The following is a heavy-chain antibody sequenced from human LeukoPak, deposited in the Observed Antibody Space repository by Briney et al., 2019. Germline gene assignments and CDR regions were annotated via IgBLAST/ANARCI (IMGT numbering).Heavy chain of an antibody. J-gene: IGHJ4*02. CDR3: AKDAWNYDILTGSYGDY. CDR1: GFTFNTYT. D-gene: IGHD3-9*01. Sequence: GGSLRLSCAASGFTFNTYTMNWVRQAPGKGLEWVSSISSGTSYIYYADSVKGRFTISRDNSKNTLYLQMNSLRAEDTAVYYCAKDAWNYDILTGSYGDYWGQGTLVTVSS. V-gene: IGHV3-21*01. CDR2: ISSGTSYI.